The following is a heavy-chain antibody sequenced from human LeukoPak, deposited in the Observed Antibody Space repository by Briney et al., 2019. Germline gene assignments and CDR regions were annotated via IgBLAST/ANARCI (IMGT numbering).Heavy chain of an antibody. CDR1: GFTFGDYA. D-gene: IGHD3-16*01. J-gene: IGHJ6*03. Sequence: GGSLRLSCAASGFTFGDYAMSWVRQAPGKGLEWVGFIRTEAYDGATDYGASVKGRFTISRDDSKNIAYLQMNGLNTEDTAVYYCTRTFGYYYFYMDVWGKGTTVIVSS. V-gene: IGHV3-49*04. CDR3: TRTFGYYYFYMDV. CDR2: IRTEAYDGAT.